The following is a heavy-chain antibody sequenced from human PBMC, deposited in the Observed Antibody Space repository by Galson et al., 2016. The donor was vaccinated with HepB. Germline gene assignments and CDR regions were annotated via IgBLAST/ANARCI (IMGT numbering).Heavy chain of an antibody. CDR2: TSYDGSDK. CDR1: GFSFSNFG. J-gene: IGHJ6*01. CDR3: ARDRNSRYGHSQHGMDV. Sequence: SLRLSCAASGFSFSNFGFHWVRQAPGKGLEWVAVTSYDGSDKQYADSGKSRFTISRDNSKSTLYLQMSSLRPEDTAVYYCARDRNSRYGHSQHGMDVWGQGTTVIVSS. D-gene: IGHD3-16*02. V-gene: IGHV3-30*03.